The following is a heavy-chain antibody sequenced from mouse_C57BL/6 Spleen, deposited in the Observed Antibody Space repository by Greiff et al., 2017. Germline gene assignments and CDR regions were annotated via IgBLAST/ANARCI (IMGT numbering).Heavy chain of an antibody. CDR2: ISYDGSN. CDR1: GYSITSGYY. J-gene: IGHJ1*03. CDR3: ARVSYGNLWYFDV. V-gene: IGHV3-6*01. D-gene: IGHD2-1*01. Sequence: DVKLQESGPGLVKPSQSLSLTCSVTGYSITSGYYWNWIRQFPGNKLEWMGYISYDGSNNYNPSLKNRISITRDTSKNQFFLKLNSVTTEDTATYYCARVSYGNLWYFDVWGTGTTVTVSS.